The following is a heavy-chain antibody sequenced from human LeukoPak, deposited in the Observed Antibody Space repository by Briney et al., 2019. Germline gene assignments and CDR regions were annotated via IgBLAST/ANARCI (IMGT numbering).Heavy chain of an antibody. CDR1: GVTFSSYA. D-gene: IGHD3-9*01. CDR2: RSYDGSNK. J-gene: IGHJ4*02. CDR3: ARGWDILTGYYGRHFDY. Sequence: GGSLRLSCAASGVTFSSYAMHWGRQAPGKGLEGGAVRSYDGSNKYYADSVKGRFTISRDNSKNTLYLQMNSLRAEDTVVYYCARGWDILTGYYGRHFDYWGQGTLVTVSS. V-gene: IGHV3-30*04.